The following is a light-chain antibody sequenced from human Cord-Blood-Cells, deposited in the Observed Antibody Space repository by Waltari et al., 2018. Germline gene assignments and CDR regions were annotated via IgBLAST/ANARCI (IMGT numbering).Light chain of an antibody. CDR2: EGS. CDR3: CSYAGSSTWV. Sequence: QSALTQPASVSGSPGQSITISCTGTSSDVGSYNLVSWYQQHPSKAPKLMMYEGSKRPSGFSNRFSGSKSGNTASLTISGLQAEDEADYYCCSYAGSSTWVFGGGTKLTVL. V-gene: IGLV2-23*01. CDR1: SSDVGSYNL. J-gene: IGLJ3*02.